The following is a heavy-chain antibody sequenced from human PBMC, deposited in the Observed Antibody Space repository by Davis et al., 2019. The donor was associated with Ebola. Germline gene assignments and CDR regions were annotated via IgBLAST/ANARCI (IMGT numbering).Heavy chain of an antibody. CDR2: IWYDGSNK. J-gene: IGHJ4*02. CDR1: GFTFNSYG. CDR3: ARDLLRYDVLTGLDY. D-gene: IGHD3-9*01. Sequence: PGGSLRLSCAASGFTFNSYGMHWVRQAPGKGLEWVAVIWYDGSNKYYADSVKGRFTISRDNSKNTLYLQMNSLRAEDTAVYYCARDLLRYDVLTGLDYWGQGTLVTVSS. V-gene: IGHV3-33*01.